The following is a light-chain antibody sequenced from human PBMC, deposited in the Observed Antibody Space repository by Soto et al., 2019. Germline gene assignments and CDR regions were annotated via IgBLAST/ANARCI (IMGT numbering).Light chain of an antibody. CDR2: GAS. CDR3: QQYGISPPLT. J-gene: IGKJ4*01. V-gene: IGKV3-20*01. Sequence: EIVLTQSPGTLSLSPGERATLSCRASQTFSSSYLAWYQQKPGQAPRLLIYGASSGATGIPDRFSGSGSGTEFTLTISRLEPEEFAVYYCQQYGISPPLTFGGGTKV. CDR1: QTFSSSY.